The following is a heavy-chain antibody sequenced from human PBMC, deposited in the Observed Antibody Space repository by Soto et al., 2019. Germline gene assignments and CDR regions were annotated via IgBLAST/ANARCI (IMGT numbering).Heavy chain of an antibody. D-gene: IGHD6-6*01. J-gene: IGHJ6*02. CDR1: GGTFSSYA. Sequence: QVQLVQSGAEVKKPGSSVKVSCKASGGTFSSYAISWVRQAPGQGLEWMGGIIPIFGTANYAQKFQGRVTITADESTSTAYMELSSLRSEDTAVYYCARDQSPSLSIAARQSHDYYGMDVWGQGTTVTVSS. CDR3: ARDQSPSLSIAARQSHDYYGMDV. V-gene: IGHV1-69*12. CDR2: IIPIFGTA.